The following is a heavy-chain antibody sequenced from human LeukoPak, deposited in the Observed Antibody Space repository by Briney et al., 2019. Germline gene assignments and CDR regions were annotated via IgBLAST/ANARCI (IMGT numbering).Heavy chain of an antibody. CDR1: GFIFSSYW. J-gene: IGHJ6*03. Sequence: PGGSLRLSCAASGFIFSSYWMYWVRQAPGKGLEWVSRINSDGRRTTYADSVKGRFTISRDNSKNTLYLQMNSLRAEDTAVYYCAKSRRGYSYGPNYYYYMDVWGKGTTVTISS. CDR3: AKSRRGYSYGPNYYYYMDV. D-gene: IGHD5-18*01. CDR2: INSDGRRT. V-gene: IGHV3-74*01.